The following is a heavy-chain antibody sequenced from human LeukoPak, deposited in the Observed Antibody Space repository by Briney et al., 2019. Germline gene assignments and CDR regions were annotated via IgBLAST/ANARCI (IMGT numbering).Heavy chain of an antibody. V-gene: IGHV3-23*01. CDR2: ISGSGGST. CDR1: GFTFSGYA. Sequence: GGSLRLSCAASGFTFSGYAMSWVRQAPGEGLEWVSAISGSGGSTYYADSVKGRFTISRDNSQNTLYLQMNSLRAEATAVYYCAPNPILGYCSSTSCYVFDYWGRGTLVTVSS. J-gene: IGHJ4*02. D-gene: IGHD2-2*01. CDR3: APNPILGYCSSTSCYVFDY.